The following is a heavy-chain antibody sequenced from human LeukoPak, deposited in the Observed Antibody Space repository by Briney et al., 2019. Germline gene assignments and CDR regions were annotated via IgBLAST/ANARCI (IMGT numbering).Heavy chain of an antibody. Sequence: GGSLRLSCAASGFTFRNYVIHWVRQAPGKGLEWVSVLYSGGTTHYGDSVKGRFTISRDNSKNTLFLQMNSLRAEDTAVYYCARGHIAVAGHYGAGPSDYWGQGTLVTVSS. CDR3: ARGHIAVAGHYGAGPSDY. D-gene: IGHD6-19*01. V-gene: IGHV3-NL1*01. J-gene: IGHJ4*02. CDR2: LYSGGTT. CDR1: GFTFRNYV.